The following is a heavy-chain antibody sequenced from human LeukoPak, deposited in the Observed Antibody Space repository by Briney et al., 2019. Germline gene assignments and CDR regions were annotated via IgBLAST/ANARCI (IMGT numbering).Heavy chain of an antibody. CDR2: INHSGST. CDR3: ASSGCSSTSCYRVGYYYYYMDV. Sequence: PSETLSRTCAVYGGSFSGYYWSWIRQPPGKGLEWIGEINHSGSTNYNPSLKSRVTISVDTFKNQFSLKLSSVTAADTAVYYCASSGCSSTSCYRVGYYYYYMDVWGKGTTVTVSS. D-gene: IGHD2-2*02. CDR1: GGSFSGYY. V-gene: IGHV4-34*01. J-gene: IGHJ6*03.